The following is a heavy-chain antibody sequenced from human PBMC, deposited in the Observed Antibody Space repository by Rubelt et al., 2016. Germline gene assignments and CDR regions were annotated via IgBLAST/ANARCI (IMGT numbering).Heavy chain of an antibody. Sequence: QVQLQESGPGLVKPSETLSLTCTVSGGSISTYSWTWVRQSPGKGLEWIGYIYYSGSTSYNPSLKNRVTISADTSRSQISLKLSSVTAADTAVYYCARSDSSGWYGGFDYWGQGTLVTVSS. CDR3: ARSDSSGWYGGFDY. J-gene: IGHJ4*02. CDR2: IYYSGST. D-gene: IGHD6-19*01. V-gene: IGHV4-59*08. CDR1: GGSISTYS.